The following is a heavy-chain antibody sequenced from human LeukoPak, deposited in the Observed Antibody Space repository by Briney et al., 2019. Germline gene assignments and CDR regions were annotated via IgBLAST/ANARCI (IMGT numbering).Heavy chain of an antibody. J-gene: IGHJ5*02. CDR1: GGSISSGNYC. V-gene: IGHV4-39*01. D-gene: IGHD6-13*01. CDR3: ARHQSISAAVPRYFVP. Sequence: SETLSLTCTVSGGSISSGNYCWGWIRQPPGKGLEWIGSVYYSGSTYYNPSLKSRVTMSVDTSNNQFSMRLNSVTAADTAVYYCARHQSISAAVPRYFVPWGQGSLVTVSS. CDR2: VYYSGST.